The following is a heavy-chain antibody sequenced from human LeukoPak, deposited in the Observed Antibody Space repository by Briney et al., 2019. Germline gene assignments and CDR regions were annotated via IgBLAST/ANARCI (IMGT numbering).Heavy chain of an antibody. CDR3: ARTTKSRAVAPRPFDAFDI. Sequence: GASVKVSCKASGGTFSSYAISWVRQAPGQGLEWMGGIIPIFGTANYAQKFQGRVTITADESTSTAYMELSSLRSEDTAVYYCARTTKSRAVAPRPFDAFDIWGQGTMVTVSS. V-gene: IGHV1-69*13. D-gene: IGHD6-19*01. CDR1: GGTFSSYA. CDR2: IIPIFGTA. J-gene: IGHJ3*02.